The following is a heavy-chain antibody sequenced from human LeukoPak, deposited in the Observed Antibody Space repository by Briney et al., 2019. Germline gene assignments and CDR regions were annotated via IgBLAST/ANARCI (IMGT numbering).Heavy chain of an antibody. V-gene: IGHV4-61*02. Sequence: SETLSLTCTVSGGSLSSGSDYWSWIRQPAGKGLEWIGRIYNSGSTNYNPSLKSRVTISVDTSKNQFSLKLSSVTAADTAVYYCARHRTSLEEHAFDIWGQGTTVTVSS. CDR2: IYNSGST. CDR1: GGSLSSGSDY. CDR3: ARHRTSLEEHAFDI. J-gene: IGHJ3*02.